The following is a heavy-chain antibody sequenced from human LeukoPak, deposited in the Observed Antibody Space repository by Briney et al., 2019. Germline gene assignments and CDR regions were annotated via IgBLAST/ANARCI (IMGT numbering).Heavy chain of an antibody. J-gene: IGHJ4*02. CDR3: ARDRAAGTFALDY. V-gene: IGHV3-48*01. D-gene: IGHD6-13*01. CDR2: ISSSSSTI. CDR1: GFTFSPYG. Sequence: PGGSLRLSCVASGFTFSPYGMHWVRQAPGKGLEWVSYISSSSSTIYYADSVKGRFTISRDNAKNSLYLQLNSLRAEDTAVYYCARDRAAGTFALDYWGQGTLVTVSS.